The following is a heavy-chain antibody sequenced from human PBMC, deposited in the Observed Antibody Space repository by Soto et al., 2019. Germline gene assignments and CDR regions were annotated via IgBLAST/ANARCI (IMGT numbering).Heavy chain of an antibody. CDR3: ARQSGGVAAAGTIDNWFDP. CDR2: IYYSGSS. Sequence: SETLSLTCTVSGGSISSYYWSWIRQPPGKGLEWIGYIYYSGSSNYNPSLKSRVTISVDTSKNQFSLKLSSVTAADTAVYYCARQSGGVAAAGTIDNWFDPWGQGTLVTVSS. V-gene: IGHV4-59*08. D-gene: IGHD6-13*01. J-gene: IGHJ5*02. CDR1: GGSISSYY.